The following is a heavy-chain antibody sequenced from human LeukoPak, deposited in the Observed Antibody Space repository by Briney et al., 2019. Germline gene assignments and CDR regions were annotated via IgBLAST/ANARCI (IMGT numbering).Heavy chain of an antibody. CDR2: INHSGST. Sequence: SETLSLTCAVYGGSFSGYYWSWIRQPPGKGLEWIGEINHSGSTNYNPSLKSRVTISVDTSKNQFSLKLSSVTAADTAVYYCARHCGYSYGYKVRGKYYFDYWGQGTLVTVSS. D-gene: IGHD5-18*01. V-gene: IGHV4-34*01. CDR1: GGSFSGYY. CDR3: ARHCGYSYGYKVRGKYYFDY. J-gene: IGHJ4*02.